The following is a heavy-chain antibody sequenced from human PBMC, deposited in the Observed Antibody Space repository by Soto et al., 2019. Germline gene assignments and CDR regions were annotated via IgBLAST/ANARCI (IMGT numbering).Heavy chain of an antibody. Sequence: QVQLVQSGAEVKKPGSSVKVSCTASGGTFSSYAISWVRQAPGQGLEWMGGIIPIFGTANYAQKFQGRVTITADESTSTAYMELSSLRSEDTAVYYCASGVIVVVPAAIGPPYGGMDVWGQGTTVTVSS. V-gene: IGHV1-69*01. J-gene: IGHJ6*02. D-gene: IGHD2-2*01. CDR3: ASGVIVVVPAAIGPPYGGMDV. CDR1: GGTFSSYA. CDR2: IIPIFGTA.